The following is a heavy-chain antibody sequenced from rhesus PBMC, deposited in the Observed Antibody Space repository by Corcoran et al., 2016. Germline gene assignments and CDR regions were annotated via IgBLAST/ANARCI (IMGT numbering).Heavy chain of an antibody. CDR1: GYSISSGYG. CDR3: ARDSRQRLVRTGLDS. D-gene: IGHD6S26*01. Sequence: QVQLQESGPGLVKPSETLSLTCAVSGYSISSGYGWSWIRQPPGKGLEWIGYIGGSSGSTNYNPSLKSRVTIAKYTSKNQFSLKLSSVTAADTAVYYCARDSRQRLVRTGLDSWGQGVVVTVSS. CDR2: IGGSSGST. V-gene: IGHV4-127*01. J-gene: IGHJ6*01.